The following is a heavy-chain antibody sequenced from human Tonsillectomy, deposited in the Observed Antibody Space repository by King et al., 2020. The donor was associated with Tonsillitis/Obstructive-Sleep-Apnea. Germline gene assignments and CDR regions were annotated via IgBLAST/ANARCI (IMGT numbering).Heavy chain of an antibody. CDR2: ISYDGSNK. D-gene: IGHD3-10*01. CDR3: ARGAPGALDI. V-gene: IGHV3-30*04. Sequence: VQLVESGGGVVQPGRSLRLSCAASGFTFSSYAMHWVRQAPGKGLEWVAVISYDGSNKYYAHSVKGRFTISRDNSKNTLYLQMNSLRAEDTAVYYCARGAPGALDIWGQGTRVTVSS. CDR1: GFTFSSYA. J-gene: IGHJ3*02.